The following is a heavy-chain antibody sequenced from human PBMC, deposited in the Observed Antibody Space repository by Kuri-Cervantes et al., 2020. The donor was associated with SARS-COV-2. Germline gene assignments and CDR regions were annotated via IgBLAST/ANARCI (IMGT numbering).Heavy chain of an antibody. D-gene: IGHD1-26*01. J-gene: IGHJ4*02. CDR2: ISGSGGST. CDR1: GFTFSSYA. V-gene: IGHV3-23*01. Sequence: GGSLRLSCAASGFTFSSYAMSWVRQAPGKGLEWVSAISGSGGSTYYADSVKGRFTISRDNSKNTLYPQMNSLRAEDTAVYYCARDGVGATSSFDYWGQGTLVTVSS. CDR3: ARDGVGATSSFDY.